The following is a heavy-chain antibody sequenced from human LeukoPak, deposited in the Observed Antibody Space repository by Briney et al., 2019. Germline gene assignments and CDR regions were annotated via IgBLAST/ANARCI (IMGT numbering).Heavy chain of an antibody. CDR3: ARVLSADSPGFQH. J-gene: IGHJ1*01. D-gene: IGHD3-22*01. V-gene: IGHV3-74*01. Sequence: GGSLRLSCAASGYTFSSFWIHWVRQAPGKGLEWVARIDSDGSGTRYADSVKGRFTISRDNAKDTLYLQMNSLRAEDTAVYYCARVLSADSPGFQHWGQGTLVTVSS. CDR1: GYTFSSFW. CDR2: IDSDGSGT.